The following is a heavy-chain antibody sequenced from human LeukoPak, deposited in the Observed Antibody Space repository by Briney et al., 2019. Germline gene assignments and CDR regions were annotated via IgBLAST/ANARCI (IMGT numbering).Heavy chain of an antibody. CDR2: IYYSEST. CDR1: GGSISSHY. J-gene: IGHJ5*02. Sequence: SETLSLTCSVSGGSISSHYWSWIRQPPGKGLGWIGYIYYSESTKYNPSLNSRVTISVDTSKNQFSLKLSSVTAADTAVYYCARGGTTVAPGVLWFDPWGQGTLVTVSS. V-gene: IGHV4-59*11. CDR3: ARGGTTVAPGVLWFDP. D-gene: IGHD4-23*01.